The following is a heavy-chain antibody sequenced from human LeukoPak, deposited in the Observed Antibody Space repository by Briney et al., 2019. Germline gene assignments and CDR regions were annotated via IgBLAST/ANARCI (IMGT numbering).Heavy chain of an antibody. CDR2: IYTSGST. CDR1: GGSISSGSYY. CDR3: ARDNPAFDI. D-gene: IGHD1-14*01. V-gene: IGHV4-61*02. J-gene: IGHJ3*02. Sequence: PSETLSLTCTVSGGSISSGSYYWSWIRQPAGKGLEWIGRIYTSGSTNYNPSLKSRVTISVDTSKNQFSLKLSSVTAADTAVYYCARDNPAFDIWGQGTMVTVSS.